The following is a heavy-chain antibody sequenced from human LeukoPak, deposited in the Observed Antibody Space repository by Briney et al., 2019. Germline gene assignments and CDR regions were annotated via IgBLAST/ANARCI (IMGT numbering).Heavy chain of an antibody. CDR2: ISSSGNNV. J-gene: IGHJ3*02. Sequence: GGSLRLSCAASGFTFSSYSMTWVRQAPGKGLEWVSYISSSGNNVYYADSVRGRFTISRDNAKNSLYLQMNNLRAEDTAVYYCARDWRGYSGYGRLGAFDIWGQGTMVTVSS. CDR3: ARDWRGYSGYGRLGAFDI. V-gene: IGHV3-48*01. D-gene: IGHD5-12*01. CDR1: GFTFSSYS.